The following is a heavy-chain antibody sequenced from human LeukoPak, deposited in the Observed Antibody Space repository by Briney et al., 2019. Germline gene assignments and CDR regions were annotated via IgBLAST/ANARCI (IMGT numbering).Heavy chain of an antibody. CDR1: GYSFTSYW. D-gene: IGHD6-19*01. Sequence: GESLKISCRGSGYSFTSYWIGWLRQMPGKGREWMGIIFPGDCDTRYSPSFQSRVTISADTSISTSYLQLSSVTAADTAMYYCASPSSGSGSAFDIWGRGTMVTVSS. V-gene: IGHV5-51*01. CDR2: IFPGDCDT. J-gene: IGHJ3*02. CDR3: ASPSSGSGSAFDI.